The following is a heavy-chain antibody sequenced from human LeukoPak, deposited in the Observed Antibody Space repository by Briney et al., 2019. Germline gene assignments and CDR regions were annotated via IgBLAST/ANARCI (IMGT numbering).Heavy chain of an antibody. CDR2: ITSGSGST. J-gene: IGHJ4*02. Sequence: GGSLRLSCDASGFSISDYYMSWIRQSPGKGLEWISYITSGSGSTKYADSVKGRFTISRDKAKNSVALQLNSLRAEDTAVYYCTKERRGSYYAFEPWGQGTLVTVSS. V-gene: IGHV3-11*05. CDR1: GFSISDYY. D-gene: IGHD3-22*01. CDR3: TKERRGSYYAFEP.